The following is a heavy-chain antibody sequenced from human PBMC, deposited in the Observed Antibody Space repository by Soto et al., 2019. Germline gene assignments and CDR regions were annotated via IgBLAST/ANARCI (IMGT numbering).Heavy chain of an antibody. CDR3: ASPIAVAGTTVAFDI. V-gene: IGHV4-34*01. CDR1: GGSFSGYY. J-gene: IGHJ3*02. CDR2: INHSGST. D-gene: IGHD6-19*01. Sequence: QVQLQQWGAGLLKPSETLSLTCAVYGGSFSGYYWSWIRQPPGKGLEWIGEINHSGSTNYNPSLKSRVTISVDTSKNQFSLKLSSVTAADTAVYYCASPIAVAGTTVAFDIWGQGTMVTVSS.